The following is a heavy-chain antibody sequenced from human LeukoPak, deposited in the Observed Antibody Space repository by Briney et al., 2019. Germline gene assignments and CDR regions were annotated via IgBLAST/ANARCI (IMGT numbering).Heavy chain of an antibody. CDR2: IWHDGTNQ. J-gene: IGHJ4*02. CDR1: GFSFSNYG. V-gene: IGHV3-33*03. CDR3: ASGFLDDFWSGHF. Sequence: GGSLRLSCAASGFSFSNYGMHWVRQAPGKGLEWVAVIWHDGTNQHYVDSVKGRFTVSRDNSKKSLYLQMNSLRAEDTAVYYCASGFLDDFWSGHFWGQGTLVTVSS. D-gene: IGHD3-3*01.